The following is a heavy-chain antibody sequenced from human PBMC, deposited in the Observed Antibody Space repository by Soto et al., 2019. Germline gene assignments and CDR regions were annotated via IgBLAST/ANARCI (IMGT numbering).Heavy chain of an antibody. J-gene: IGHJ6*03. Sequence: GGSLRLSCAASGFTFSSYWMHWVRQAPGKGLVWVSRINSDGSSTSYADSVKGRFTISRDNAKNTLYLQMNSLRAEDTAVYYCARDYGSGSYYMYYYYYMDFWGKGTTVTVSS. CDR1: GFTFSSYW. CDR3: ARDYGSGSYYMYYYYYMDF. V-gene: IGHV3-74*01. D-gene: IGHD3-10*01. CDR2: INSDGSST.